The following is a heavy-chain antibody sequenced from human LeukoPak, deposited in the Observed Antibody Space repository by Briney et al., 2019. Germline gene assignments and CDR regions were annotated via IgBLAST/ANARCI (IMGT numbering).Heavy chain of an antibody. CDR2: INPNSGGT. D-gene: IGHD3-22*01. Sequence: GASVKVSCKASGYTFTDDYVHWVRQAPGQGLEWMGWINPNSGGTNYAQKFQGGVTMTRDTSISTAYMELSRLRSDDTAVYYCARGSMIVMLTWRPPFEYWGQGTLVTVSS. CDR3: ARGSMIVMLTWRPPFEY. J-gene: IGHJ4*02. V-gene: IGHV1-2*02. CDR1: GYTFTDDY.